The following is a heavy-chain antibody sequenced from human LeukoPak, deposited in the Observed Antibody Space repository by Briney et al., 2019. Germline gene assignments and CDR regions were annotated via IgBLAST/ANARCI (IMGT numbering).Heavy chain of an antibody. J-gene: IGHJ4*02. Sequence: PSGTLSLTCAVSGGSISSSNWWSWVRQPPGKGLEWIGEIYHSGSTNYNPSLKSRVTISVDKSKNQFSLKLSSVTAADTAVYYCASDGNSGSYLGPTGGFDYWGQGTLVTVSS. CDR3: ASDGNSGSYLGPTGGFDY. D-gene: IGHD1-26*01. CDR2: IYHSGST. CDR1: GGSISSSNW. V-gene: IGHV4-4*02.